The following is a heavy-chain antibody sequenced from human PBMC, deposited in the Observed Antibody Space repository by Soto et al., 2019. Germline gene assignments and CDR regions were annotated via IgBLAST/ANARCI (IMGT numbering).Heavy chain of an antibody. D-gene: IGHD3-10*01. CDR1: GGSLSDYY. V-gene: IGHV4-34*01. J-gene: IGHJ5*02. Sequence: PSDTLSLTCAVYGGSLSDYYWSWIRQPPGKGLEWIGKINRSGSTNYNPSLKSRVTISVDTSNDQFSLHLSSVTAADTAVYYCAGSLSGSYFWFDPWGLGTLVTVSS. CDR2: INRSGST. CDR3: AGSLSGSYFWFDP.